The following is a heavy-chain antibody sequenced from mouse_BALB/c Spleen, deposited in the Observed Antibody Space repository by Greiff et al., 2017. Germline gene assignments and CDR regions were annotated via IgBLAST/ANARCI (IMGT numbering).Heavy chain of an antibody. CDR3: ARYKGGDY. Sequence: EVMLVESGGGLVKPGGSLKLSCAASGFTFSSYTMSWVRQTPEKRLEWVATISSGGGNTYYPDSVKGRFTISRDNAKNNLYLQMSSLRSEDTALYYCARYKGGDYWGQGTSVTVSS. J-gene: IGHJ4*01. V-gene: IGHV5-9*03. D-gene: IGHD1-3*01. CDR2: ISSGGGNT. CDR1: GFTFSSYT.